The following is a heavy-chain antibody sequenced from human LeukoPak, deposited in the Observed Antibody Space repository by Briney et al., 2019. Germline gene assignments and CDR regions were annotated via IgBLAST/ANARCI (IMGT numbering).Heavy chain of an antibody. J-gene: IGHJ4*02. CDR2: ISNGGITT. CDR1: GFTFGTYT. D-gene: IGHD6-19*01. CDR3: VKLSSGSGSKFGFDS. Sequence: GGSLRLSCAASGFTFGTYTMSWVRQTPGKSLEWVSIISNGGITTYYADSVRGRFTISRDNSKNRLYLQMSSLRAEDTAVYYCVKLSSGSGSKFGFDSWGQGTLVTVSS. V-gene: IGHV3-23*01.